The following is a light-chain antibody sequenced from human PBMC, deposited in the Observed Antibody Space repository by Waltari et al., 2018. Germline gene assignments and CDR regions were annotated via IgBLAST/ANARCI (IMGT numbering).Light chain of an antibody. CDR3: STWDDSLNGVM. CDR1: SSNIGSHT. V-gene: IGLV1-44*01. Sequence: QSVLTQPPSASGTPGPGVTISCSGRSSNIGSHTVTWYQQLPGTAPKLLIYTNHQRPSGVPDRFSGSKSGTSGSLAISGLQSEDEADYYCSTWDDSLNGVMFGGGTKLTVL. J-gene: IGLJ3*02. CDR2: TNH.